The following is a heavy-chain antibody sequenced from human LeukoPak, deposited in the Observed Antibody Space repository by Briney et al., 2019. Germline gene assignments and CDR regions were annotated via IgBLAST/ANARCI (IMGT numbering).Heavy chain of an antibody. CDR3: ARNYYCDY. Sequence: GGSLRLSCAASGFTLSDHNMDWVRQVPGKGVEWVGRNRSKANSYTTEYAASVKGTFTISRDHSHNSLYLHMTSLKTEDTAVYYCARNYYCDYWGQGTLVTVSS. D-gene: IGHD1-7*01. CDR2: NRSKANSYTT. J-gene: IGHJ4*02. V-gene: IGHV3-72*01. CDR1: GFTLSDHN.